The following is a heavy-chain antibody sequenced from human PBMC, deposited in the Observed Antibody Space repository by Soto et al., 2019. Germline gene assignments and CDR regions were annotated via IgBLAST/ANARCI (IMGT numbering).Heavy chain of an antibody. Sequence: SETLSLTCPVSGGTISTSCRYWGWLHQPPGKGQEWIGEIYHSGSTYYNPSLKSRVTISVDKSKDQFSLKLSSVTAADTAVYYCARDLARLERRGDYYYYGMDVWGQGTTVTVSS. CDR3: ARDLARLERRGDYYYYGMDV. V-gene: IGHV4-39*07. CDR2: IYHSGST. D-gene: IGHD1-1*01. CDR1: GGTISTSCRY. J-gene: IGHJ6*02.